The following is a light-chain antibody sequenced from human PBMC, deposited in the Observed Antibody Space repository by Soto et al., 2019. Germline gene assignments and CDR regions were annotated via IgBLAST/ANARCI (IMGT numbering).Light chain of an antibody. J-gene: IGKJ5*01. Sequence: EIVLTQSPATLSLSPGERATLSCRASQSVRSYLAWYQQKPGQAPRLLIFDASNRATGIPARFSGSGSGTDFTLTISSLEPEDFAFYYCQHRAIWPVSFGQGTRLEI. CDR3: QHRAIWPVS. V-gene: IGKV3-11*01. CDR1: QSVRSY. CDR2: DAS.